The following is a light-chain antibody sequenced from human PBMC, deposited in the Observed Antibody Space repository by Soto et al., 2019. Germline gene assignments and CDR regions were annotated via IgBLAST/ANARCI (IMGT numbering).Light chain of an antibody. V-gene: IGLV2-23*01. CDR3: CSYAGSRPYV. CDR2: EGS. J-gene: IGLJ1*01. Sequence: QSALTQPASVSGSPGQSITISCTGTSSDVGNYNLVSWYQQHPGKAPKLMIYEGSKRPSGVSNRFSGSKSGNTASLTISILQAEDEADYYGCSYAGSRPYVVGTGTKVTVL. CDR1: SSDVGNYNL.